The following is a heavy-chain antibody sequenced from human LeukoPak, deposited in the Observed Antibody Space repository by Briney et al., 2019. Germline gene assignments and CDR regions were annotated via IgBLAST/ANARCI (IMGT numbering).Heavy chain of an antibody. J-gene: IGHJ4*02. V-gene: IGHV3-23*01. D-gene: IGHD6-6*01. CDR1: GFTFSSYA. CDR2: ISGSGGST. Sequence: PGGSLRLSCAASGFTFSSYAMSWVRQAPGKGLEWVSAISGSGGSTYYADSVKGRFTISRDNSKNTLYLQMNSLRAEDTAVYYCANLPLRYSSSYYFEYWGQGTLVTVSS. CDR3: ANLPLRYSSSYYFEY.